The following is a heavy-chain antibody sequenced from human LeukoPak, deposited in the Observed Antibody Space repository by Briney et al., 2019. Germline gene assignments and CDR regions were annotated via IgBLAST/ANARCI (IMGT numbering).Heavy chain of an antibody. CDR1: DGSISSDTFS. D-gene: IGHD3-9*01. J-gene: IGHJ5*02. CDR2: IYTSGST. Sequence: SQTLSLTCAVSDGSISSDTFSWNWIRQPAGRGLEWIGRIYTSGSTNYNPSLKSRVTMSLDTSKNQISLKLSSVTAADTAVHYCARGKRGYDILTGYSQYNYFDPWGQGTLVTVSS. V-gene: IGHV4-61*02. CDR3: ARGKRGYDILTGYSQYNYFDP.